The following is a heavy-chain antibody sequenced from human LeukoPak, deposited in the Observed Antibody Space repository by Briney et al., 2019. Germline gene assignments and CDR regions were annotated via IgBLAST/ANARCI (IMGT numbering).Heavy chain of an antibody. CDR2: INAGNGNT. Sequence: ASVKVSCKASGYTFTSYAMHWVRQAPGQRLEWMGWINAGNGNTKYSQKFQGRVTITRDTSASTAYMELSSLRSEDTAMYYCARDRYDFWSGYYNYWGQGTLVTVSS. J-gene: IGHJ4*02. CDR1: GYTFTSYA. V-gene: IGHV1-3*01. CDR3: ARDRYDFWSGYYNY. D-gene: IGHD3-3*01.